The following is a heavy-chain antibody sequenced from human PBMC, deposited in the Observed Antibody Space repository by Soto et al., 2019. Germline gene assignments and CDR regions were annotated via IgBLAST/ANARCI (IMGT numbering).Heavy chain of an antibody. CDR2: INTNTGNP. J-gene: IGHJ6*02. Sequence: ASVKVSCKASGYTFTSYAMNWVRQAPGQGLEWMGWINTNTGNPTYAQGFTGRFVFSLDTSVSTAYLQICSLKAEDTAVYYCARDTTIFGNYYYYYGMDVWGQGTMVTVSS. CDR1: GYTFTSYA. CDR3: ARDTTIFGNYYYYYGMDV. V-gene: IGHV7-4-1*01. D-gene: IGHD3-3*01.